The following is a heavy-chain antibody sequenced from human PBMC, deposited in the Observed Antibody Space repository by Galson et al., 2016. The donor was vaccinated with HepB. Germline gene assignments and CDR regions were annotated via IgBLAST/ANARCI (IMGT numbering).Heavy chain of an antibody. D-gene: IGHD3-10*01. Sequence: SLRLSCAASGFTFGNYVMSWVRQAPGKGLEWVAAIGGNGSPTYYADSVRGRFSISRDNSKNTLYLQMNSLRAEDTALYYCARGGGHGFVDYWGQGTLVTVSS. CDR1: GFTFGNYV. J-gene: IGHJ4*02. CDR2: IGGNGSPT. CDR3: ARGGGHGFVDY. V-gene: IGHV3-23*01.